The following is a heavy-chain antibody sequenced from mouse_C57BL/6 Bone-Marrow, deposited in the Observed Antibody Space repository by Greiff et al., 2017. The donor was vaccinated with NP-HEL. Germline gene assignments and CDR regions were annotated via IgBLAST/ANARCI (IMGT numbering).Heavy chain of an antibody. Sequence: VQLQQSGAELVRPGASVKLSCKASGYTFTDYYINWVKQRPGQGLEWIARIYPGSGNTYYNEKFKGKATLTAEKSSSTAYMQLSSLTSEDSAVYFCAKRGPTGAWFAYWGQGTLVTVSA. J-gene: IGHJ3*01. D-gene: IGHD4-1*01. V-gene: IGHV1-76*01. CDR2: IYPGSGNT. CDR1: GYTFTDYY. CDR3: AKRGPTGAWFAY.